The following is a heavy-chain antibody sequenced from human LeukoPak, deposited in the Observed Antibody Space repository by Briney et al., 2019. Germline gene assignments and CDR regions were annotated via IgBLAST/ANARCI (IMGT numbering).Heavy chain of an antibody. CDR3: ARCTSTSCYNFDY. Sequence: SETLSLTCTVSGGSINSGSYYWNWIRQSAGKGLEWIGHIYGTGTTNCNPSLKSRVTISLDTSKNQFSLKLNSVTAADTAVYYCARCTSTSCYNFDYWGQGALVTVSS. CDR1: GGSINSGSYY. CDR2: IYGTGTT. D-gene: IGHD2-2*02. J-gene: IGHJ4*02. V-gene: IGHV4-61*09.